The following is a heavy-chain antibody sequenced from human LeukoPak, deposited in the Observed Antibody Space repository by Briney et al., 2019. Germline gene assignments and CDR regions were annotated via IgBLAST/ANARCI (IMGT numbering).Heavy chain of an antibody. J-gene: IGHJ4*02. Sequence: GASVTVSCKASGYTFTSYQINWVRQATGQGLEWMGWMNPDNGNTGFAQNFQGRVTMTRNISISTAYMALSSLRSGDTAAYYCARGHVLVPAATDYWGQGTLVTVSS. CDR3: ARGHVLVPAATDY. CDR2: MNPDNGNT. V-gene: IGHV1-8*01. D-gene: IGHD2-2*01. CDR1: GYTFTSYQ.